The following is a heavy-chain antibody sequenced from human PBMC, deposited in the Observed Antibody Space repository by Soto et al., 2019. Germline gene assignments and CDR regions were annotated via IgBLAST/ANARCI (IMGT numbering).Heavy chain of an antibody. J-gene: IGHJ4*02. Sequence: ASVKVSCKASGYTFTSYYMHWVRQAPGQGLEWMGIINPSGGSTSYAQKFQGRVTMTTDTSTSTAYMELRSLRSDDTAVYYCARDQAAAYWGQGTLVTVSS. D-gene: IGHD2-2*01. V-gene: IGHV1-46*01. CDR3: ARDQAAAY. CDR1: GYTFTSYY. CDR2: INPSGGST.